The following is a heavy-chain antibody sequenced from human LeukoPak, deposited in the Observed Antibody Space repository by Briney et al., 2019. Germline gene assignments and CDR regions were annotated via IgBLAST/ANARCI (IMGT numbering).Heavy chain of an antibody. J-gene: IGHJ3*02. CDR3: AREGSDGSCYSIAGVCPFDI. D-gene: IGHD2-15*01. CDR2: IYYSGST. CDR1: GGSISSYY. Sequence: SETLSLTCTVSGGSISSYYWSWIRQPPGKGLEWIGYIYYSGSTNYNPSLKSRVTISVDTSKNQFSLKLSSVTAADTAVYYCAREGSDGSCYSIAGVCPFDIWGQGTMVTVSP. V-gene: IGHV4-59*01.